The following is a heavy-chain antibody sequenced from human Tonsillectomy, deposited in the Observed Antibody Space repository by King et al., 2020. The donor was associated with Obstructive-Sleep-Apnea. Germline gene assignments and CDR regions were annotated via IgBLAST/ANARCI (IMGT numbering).Heavy chain of an antibody. V-gene: IGHV3-30-3*01. CDR1: GFTFSTYA. Sequence: VQLVESGGGVVQPGRSLRLSCAASGFTFSTYAMYWVRQATGKGLEWVAVISYDGSNKYYADSVKGRFTISRDNSKNTLYLQMNSLRAEDTAVYYCARDGPVVVPAAMPGFTWFDPWGQGTLGIVSS. CDR3: ARDGPVVVPAAMPGFTWFDP. J-gene: IGHJ5*02. D-gene: IGHD2-2*01. CDR2: ISYDGSNK.